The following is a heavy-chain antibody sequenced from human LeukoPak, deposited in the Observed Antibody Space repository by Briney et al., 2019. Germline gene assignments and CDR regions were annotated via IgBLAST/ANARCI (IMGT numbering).Heavy chain of an antibody. D-gene: IGHD2-15*01. CDR3: ASGYCSGGSCYIFDY. Sequence: GGSLRLSCVASGFTFSNYNMNWVRQAPGKGLEWVSCISSSSSTIYYADSVKGRFTISRDNAKNSLYLQMNSLRDEDTAVYYCASGYCSGGSCYIFDYWGQGTLVTVSS. V-gene: IGHV3-48*02. J-gene: IGHJ4*02. CDR1: GFTFSNYN. CDR2: ISSSSSTI.